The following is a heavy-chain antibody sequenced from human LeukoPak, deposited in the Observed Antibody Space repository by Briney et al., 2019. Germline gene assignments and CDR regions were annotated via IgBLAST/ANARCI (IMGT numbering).Heavy chain of an antibody. CDR3: ARHGGSSCPDY. CDR1: GGSISSSSYY. CDR2: IYYSGST. V-gene: IGHV4-39*07. Sequence: SETLSLTCTVSGGSISSSSYYWGWIRQPPGKGLEWIGSIYYSGSTYYNPSLKSRVTISVDTSKNQFSLKLSSVTAADTAMYYCARHGGSSCPDYWGQGTLVTVSS. D-gene: IGHD6-13*01. J-gene: IGHJ4*02.